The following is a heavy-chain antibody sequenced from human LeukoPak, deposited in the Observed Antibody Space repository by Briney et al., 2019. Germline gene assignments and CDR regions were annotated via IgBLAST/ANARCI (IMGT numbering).Heavy chain of an antibody. CDR3: ARDRRGSGSYYNNWFDP. D-gene: IGHD3-10*01. CDR1: GYTFTNYG. Sequence: GASVKVSCKTSGYTFTNYGISWVRQAPGQGLEWMGWISAYNGNTNYAQKLQGRVTMTTDTSTSTAYMELRSLRSDDTAVYYCARDRRGSGSYYNNWFDPWGQGTLVTVSS. J-gene: IGHJ5*02. V-gene: IGHV1-18*01. CDR2: ISAYNGNT.